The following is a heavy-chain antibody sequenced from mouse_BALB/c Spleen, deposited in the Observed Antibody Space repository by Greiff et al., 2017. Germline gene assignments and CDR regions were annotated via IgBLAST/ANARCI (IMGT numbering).Heavy chain of an antibody. CDR3: ARWLLEGYYYAMDY. V-gene: IGHV5-9-4*01. D-gene: IGHD2-3*01. CDR1: GFTFSSYA. Sequence: EVKLMESGGGLVKPGGSLKLSCAASGFTFSSYAMSWVRQSPEKRLEWVAEISSGGSYTYYPDTVTGRFTISRDNARNILYLQMSSLRSEDTAMYYCARWLLEGYYYAMDYWGQGTSVTVSS. J-gene: IGHJ4*01. CDR2: ISSGGSYT.